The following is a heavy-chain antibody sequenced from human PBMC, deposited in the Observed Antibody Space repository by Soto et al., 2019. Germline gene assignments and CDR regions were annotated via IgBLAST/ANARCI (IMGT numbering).Heavy chain of an antibody. CDR2: ISGSGGST. D-gene: IGHD5-12*01. CDR3: AKASEPIGSYGMDV. V-gene: IGHV3-23*01. J-gene: IGHJ6*02. CDR1: GFTFSSYA. Sequence: GGSLRLSCAASGFTFSSYAMSWVRQAPGKGLEWVSAISGSGGSTYYADSVKGRFTISRDNSKNTLYLQMNSLRAEDTAVYYCAKASEPIGSYGMDVWGQGTTVTVSS.